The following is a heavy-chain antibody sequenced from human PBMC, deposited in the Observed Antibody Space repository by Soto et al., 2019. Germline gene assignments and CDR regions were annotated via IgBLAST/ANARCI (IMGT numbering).Heavy chain of an antibody. J-gene: IGHJ4*02. CDR3: AKGRSDPYYFDY. CDR2: ISGSGGST. Sequence: LRLSCAASGFTFSSYAMSWVRQAPGKGLEWVSAISGSGGSTYYADSVKGRFTISRDNSKNTLYLQMNSLRAEDTAVYYCAKGRSDPYYFDYWGQGTLVTVSS. D-gene: IGHD6-19*01. V-gene: IGHV3-23*01. CDR1: GFTFSSYA.